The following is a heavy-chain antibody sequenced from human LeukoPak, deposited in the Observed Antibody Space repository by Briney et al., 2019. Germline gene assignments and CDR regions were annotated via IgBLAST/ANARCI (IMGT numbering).Heavy chain of an antibody. CDR2: INPNSGGT. V-gene: IGHV1-2*02. CDR1: GYTFTSYY. CDR3: ARGPFAIFGVDY. Sequence: ASVKVSCKASGYTFTSYYMHWVRQAPGQGLEWMGWINPNSGGTNYAQKFQGRVTMTRDTSISTAYMELSRLRSDDTAVYYCARGPFAIFGVDYWGQGTLVTVSS. J-gene: IGHJ4*02. D-gene: IGHD3-3*01.